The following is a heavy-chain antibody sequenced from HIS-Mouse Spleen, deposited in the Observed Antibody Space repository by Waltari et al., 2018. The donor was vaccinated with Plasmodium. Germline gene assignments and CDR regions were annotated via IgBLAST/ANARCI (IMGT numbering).Heavy chain of an antibody. CDR3: ARVLGYKAAAGTFVEYFQH. D-gene: IGHD6-13*01. J-gene: IGHJ1*01. CDR2: INPNSGGT. Sequence: QVQLVQSGAEVKKPGASVKVSCKASGYPFTGHYMPWVRQAPGQGLEWMGWINPNSGGTNYAQKFQGRVTMTRDTSISTAYMELSRLRSDDTAVYYCARVLGYKAAAGTFVEYFQHWGQGTLVTVSS. V-gene: IGHV1-2*02. CDR1: GYPFTGHY.